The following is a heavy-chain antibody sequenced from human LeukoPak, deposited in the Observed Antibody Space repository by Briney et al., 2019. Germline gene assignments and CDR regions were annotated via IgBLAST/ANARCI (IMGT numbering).Heavy chain of an antibody. Sequence: SETLSLTCAVYGGSFSGYYWSWIRQPPGKGLEWIGELNHSGGTNYNPSLKSRVTISVDTSKNQFSLKLSSVTAADTAVYYCARDRNVVVPAATNWFDPWGQGTLVTVSS. CDR1: GGSFSGYY. CDR3: ARDRNVVVPAATNWFDP. V-gene: IGHV4-34*01. J-gene: IGHJ5*02. D-gene: IGHD2-2*01. CDR2: LNHSGGT.